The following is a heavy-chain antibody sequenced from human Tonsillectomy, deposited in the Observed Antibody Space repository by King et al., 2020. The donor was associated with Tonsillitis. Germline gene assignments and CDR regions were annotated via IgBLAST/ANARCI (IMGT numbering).Heavy chain of an antibody. CDR2: MDPSDSYT. D-gene: IGHD3-22*01. CDR1: GYSFTSYW. Sequence: VQLVESGAEVKKPGESLRISCKGSGYSFTSYWINWVRQMPGKGLEWMGRMDPSDSYTNYSPSFQAHVTISADKSIITASLQWSSLRASDTAMYYCERKWKDSSGFSHYFDYWGQGPLVTVSS. V-gene: IGHV5-10-1*03. CDR3: ERKWKDSSGFSHYFDY. J-gene: IGHJ4*02.